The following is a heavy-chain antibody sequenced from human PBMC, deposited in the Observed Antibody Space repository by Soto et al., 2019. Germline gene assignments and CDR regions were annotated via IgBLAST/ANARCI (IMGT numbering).Heavy chain of an antibody. CDR1: GFTFSNAW. V-gene: IGHV3-15*07. J-gene: IGHJ4*02. D-gene: IGHD3-22*01. CDR2: IKSKTDGGTT. Sequence: PGGSLRLSCAASGFTFSNAWMNWVRQAPGKGLEWVGRIKSKTDGGTTDYAAPVKGRFTISRDDSKNTLYLQMNSLKTEDTAVYYCTTDVGQSYYYDSSGYYWNDYWGQGTLVTVSS. CDR3: TTDVGQSYYYDSSGYYWNDY.